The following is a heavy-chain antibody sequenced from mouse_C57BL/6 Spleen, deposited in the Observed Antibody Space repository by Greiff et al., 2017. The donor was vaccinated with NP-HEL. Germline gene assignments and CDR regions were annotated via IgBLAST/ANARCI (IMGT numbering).Heavy chain of an antibody. CDR2: ISSGSSTI. Sequence: DVKLVESGGGLVKPGGSLKLSCAASGFTFSDYGMHWVRQAPEKGLEWVAYISSGSSTIYYADTVKGRFTISRDNAKNTLFLQMTSLRSEDTAMYYCARFPLGYGSRGDAMDYWGQGTSVTVSS. CDR3: ARFPLGYGSRGDAMDY. V-gene: IGHV5-17*01. CDR1: GFTFSDYG. D-gene: IGHD1-1*01. J-gene: IGHJ4*01.